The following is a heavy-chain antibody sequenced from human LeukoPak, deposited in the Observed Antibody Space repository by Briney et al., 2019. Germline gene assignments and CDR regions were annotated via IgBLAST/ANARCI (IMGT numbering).Heavy chain of an antibody. V-gene: IGHV3-21*01. CDR2: ISSSSSYI. CDR1: GFTFSTFT. CDR3: AKDRVVHYYDSSGYEDY. Sequence: PGGSLRLSCVVSGFTFSTFTMNWVRQAPGKGLEWVSCISSSSSYIYYADSVKGRFTISRDNAKNSLYLQMNSLRAEDTAVYYCAKDRVVHYYDSSGYEDYWGQGTLVTVSS. J-gene: IGHJ4*02. D-gene: IGHD3-22*01.